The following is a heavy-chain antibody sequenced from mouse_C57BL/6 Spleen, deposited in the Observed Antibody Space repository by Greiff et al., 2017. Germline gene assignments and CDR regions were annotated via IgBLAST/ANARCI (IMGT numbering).Heavy chain of an antibody. J-gene: IGHJ4*01. Sequence: QVQLQQPGTELVKPGASVKLSCKASGYTFTSYWMHWVKQRPGQGLEWIGNINPSNGGTNYNEKFKSKATLTGDKSSSTAYMQLSSLTSEDAAVYYCARGGLLRAMDYWGQGTSVTVSS. CDR1: GYTFTSYW. V-gene: IGHV1-53*01. CDR3: ARGGLLRAMDY. D-gene: IGHD2-3*01. CDR2: INPSNGGT.